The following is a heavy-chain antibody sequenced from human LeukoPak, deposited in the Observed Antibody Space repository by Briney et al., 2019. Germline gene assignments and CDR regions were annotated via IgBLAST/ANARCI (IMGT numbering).Heavy chain of an antibody. Sequence: ASVNVSCKASGYTFTGYYMHWVRQAPGQGLEWMGRINPNSGGTNYAQKFQGRVTMTRDTSISTAYMELSRLRSDDTAVYYCARDLGYCTNGVCHTRFDYWGQGTLVAVSS. V-gene: IGHV1-2*06. D-gene: IGHD2-8*01. CDR1: GYTFTGYY. CDR3: ARDLGYCTNGVCHTRFDY. CDR2: INPNSGGT. J-gene: IGHJ4*02.